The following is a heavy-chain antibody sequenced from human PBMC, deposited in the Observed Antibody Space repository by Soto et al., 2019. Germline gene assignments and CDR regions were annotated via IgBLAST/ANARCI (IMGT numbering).Heavy chain of an antibody. Sequence: GSLRLAGSASGFTFSSYWMSWVRQAPGKGLEWVANIKQDGSEKYYVDSVKGRFTISRDNAKNSLYLQMNSLRAEDTAVYYCARALVRGVIYPRYYFDYWGQGTPVTVSS. D-gene: IGHD3-10*01. V-gene: IGHV3-7*03. CDR1: GFTFSSYW. CDR2: IKQDGSEK. CDR3: ARALVRGVIYPRYYFDY. J-gene: IGHJ4*02.